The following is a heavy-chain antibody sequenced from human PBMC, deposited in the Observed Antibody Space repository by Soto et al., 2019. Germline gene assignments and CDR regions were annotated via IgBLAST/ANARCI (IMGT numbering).Heavy chain of an antibody. V-gene: IGHV5-10-1*01. D-gene: IGHD4-17*01. CDR1: GYSFTSYW. Sequence: GESLKISCKGSGYSFTSYWISWVRQMPGKGLEWMGRIDPSDSYTNYSPSFQGHVTIPADKSISTAYLQWSSLKASDTAMYYCARQDGDRRYYYYYGMDVWGQGTTVTVSS. CDR3: ARQDGDRRYYYYYGMDV. J-gene: IGHJ6*02. CDR2: IDPSDSYT.